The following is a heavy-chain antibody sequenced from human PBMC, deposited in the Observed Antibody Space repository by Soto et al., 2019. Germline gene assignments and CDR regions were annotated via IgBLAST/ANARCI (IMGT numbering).Heavy chain of an antibody. CDR2: INHRGTT. D-gene: IGHD2-21*01. V-gene: IGHV4-34*04. Sequence: QVQLQQWGTGLLKPSETLSLHCAVYGESLRGYYWSWIRQTPAMGLEWIGEINHRGTTNHDSSLQNRAIISIVTSKNEVSLRLNYVTAADTAVYSCARGYPRSILSTSLTTSYWFDSWGQGTLVTVSS. CDR1: GESLRGYY. CDR3: ARGYPRSILSTSLTTSYWFDS. J-gene: IGHJ5*01.